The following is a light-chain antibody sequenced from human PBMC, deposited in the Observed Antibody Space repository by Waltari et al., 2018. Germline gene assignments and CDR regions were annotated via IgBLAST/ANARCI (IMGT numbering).Light chain of an antibody. CDR3: ISYAGSNNYV. V-gene: IGLV2-8*01. Sequence: QSALTQDPSASGSPGQSVTISCTGTSSDVGGYNYVAWYQQHPGKAPKLMIYEVSKRPSGVPDRVSGSKSGNTASLTVSGLQTEDEADYYCISYAGSNNYVFGTGTKVTVL. CDR1: SSDVGGYNY. J-gene: IGLJ1*01. CDR2: EVS.